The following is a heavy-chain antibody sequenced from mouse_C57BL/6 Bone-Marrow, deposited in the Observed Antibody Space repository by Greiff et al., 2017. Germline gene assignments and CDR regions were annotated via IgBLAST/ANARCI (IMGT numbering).Heavy chain of an antibody. CDR2: IYPGSGST. D-gene: IGHD1-1*01. CDR1: GYTFTSYW. V-gene: IGHV1-55*01. CDR3: ARKRDYGSRAWFAY. Sequence: VQLQQPGAELVKPGASVKMSCKASGYTFTSYWITWVKQRPGQGLEWIGDIYPGSGSTNYNEKFKSKATLTVDTSSSTAYMQLSSLTSEDSAVYYCARKRDYGSRAWFAYWGQGTLVTVSA. J-gene: IGHJ3*01.